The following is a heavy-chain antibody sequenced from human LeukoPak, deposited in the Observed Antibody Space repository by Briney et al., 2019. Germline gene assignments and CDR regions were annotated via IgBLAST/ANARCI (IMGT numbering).Heavy chain of an antibody. D-gene: IGHD3-3*01. V-gene: IGHV4-31*03. CDR3: ARGPKRITIFGVVIRSSPYYYYGMDV. Sequence: PSETLSLTCTVSGGSISSGGYYWSWIRQHPGTGLEWIGYIYYSGSTYYNPSLKSRVTISVDTSKNQFSLKLSSVTAADTAVYYCARGPKRITIFGVVIRSSPYYYYGMDVWGQGTTVTVSS. CDR2: IYYSGST. J-gene: IGHJ6*02. CDR1: GGSISSGGYY.